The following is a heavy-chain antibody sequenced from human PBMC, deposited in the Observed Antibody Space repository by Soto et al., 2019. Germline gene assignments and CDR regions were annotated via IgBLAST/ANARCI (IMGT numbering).Heavy chain of an antibody. J-gene: IGHJ4*02. CDR1: GFTFSSYA. V-gene: IGHV3-23*01. CDR3: AISRTILEWSHVPYDY. Sequence: PGGSLRLSCAASGFTFSSYAMSWVRQAPGKGLEWVSAISGSGGSTYYADSVKGRFTISRDNSKNTLYLQMNSLRAEDTAVYYCAISRTILEWSHVPYDYWGQGTLVTVSS. CDR2: ISGSGGST. D-gene: IGHD3-3*01.